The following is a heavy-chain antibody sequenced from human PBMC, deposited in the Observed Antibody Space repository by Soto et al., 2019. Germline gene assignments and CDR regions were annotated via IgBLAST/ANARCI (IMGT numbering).Heavy chain of an antibody. CDR1: GGSITSGGYY. V-gene: IGHV4-31*03. Sequence: SETLSLTCTVSGGSITSGGYYWSWIRQHPGKGLEWIGYIDYSGSTDYNPSLKSRVTISVDTSKNLFSLKVSSVTAADTAVYYCARAPRYFDILTGSYYFDYWGQGTLVTVSS. CDR3: ARAPRYFDILTGSYYFDY. J-gene: IGHJ4*02. D-gene: IGHD3-9*01. CDR2: IDYSGST.